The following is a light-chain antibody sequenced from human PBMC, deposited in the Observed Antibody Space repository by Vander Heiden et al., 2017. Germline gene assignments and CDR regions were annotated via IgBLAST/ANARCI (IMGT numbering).Light chain of an antibody. J-gene: IGKJ4*01. CDR2: GTS. CDR3: QQSYNMFS. V-gene: IGKV1-39*01. CDR1: RDIRTY. Sequence: DIQLSQSPPSLSASVGDRVTIPCRSSRDIRTYLNWYHQKRGESPNLLSDGTSTVHSGVPSRLSGSGSATHFTLTINGLQVDDVGTYFCQQSYNMFSFGAGTQV.